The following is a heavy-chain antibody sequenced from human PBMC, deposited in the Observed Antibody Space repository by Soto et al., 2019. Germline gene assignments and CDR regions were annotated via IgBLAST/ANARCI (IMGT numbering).Heavy chain of an antibody. CDR3: AKDGAPRYCTRSSCHPAGAY. J-gene: IGHJ4*02. CDR2: ISYDGSNE. CDR1: GFTFSNYG. D-gene: IGHD2-15*01. Sequence: QVQLMESGGGVVEPGRSLRLSCAGSGFTFSNYGLHWVRQAPGKGLEWVAAISYDGSNEHYADSVKGRFTISRDYSKKMLYLQMDSLRPEDTAVYYCAKDGAPRYCTRSSCHPAGAYWGQGTLVTVSS. V-gene: IGHV3-30*18.